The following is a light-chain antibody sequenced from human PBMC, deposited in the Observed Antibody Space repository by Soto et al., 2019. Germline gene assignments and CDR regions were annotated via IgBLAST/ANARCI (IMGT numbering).Light chain of an antibody. CDR1: SSDVGGYNY. Sequence: QSALTQPRSVSGSPGQSVTISCTGTSSDVGGYNYVSWYQQHPGKASKLMIYDVSKRPSGVPDRFSGSKSGNTASLTISGLQAEDEADYYCCSYAGSYTPLYVFGTGTKLTVL. CDR2: DVS. V-gene: IGLV2-11*01. CDR3: CSYAGSYTPLYV. J-gene: IGLJ1*01.